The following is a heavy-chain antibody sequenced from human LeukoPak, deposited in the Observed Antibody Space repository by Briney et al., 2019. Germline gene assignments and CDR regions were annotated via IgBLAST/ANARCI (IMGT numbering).Heavy chain of an antibody. D-gene: IGHD3-10*01. CDR3: ARYTPITMVRGVINRNYYYYYGMDV. Sequence: PSETLSLTCAVYGGSFSGYYWSWIRQPPGKGLEWIGEINHSGSTSYNPSLKSRVTISVDTSKNQFSLKLSSVTAADTAVYYCARYTPITMVRGVINRNYYYYYGMDVWGQGTTVTVSS. CDR1: GGSFSGYY. J-gene: IGHJ6*02. CDR2: INHSGST. V-gene: IGHV4-34*01.